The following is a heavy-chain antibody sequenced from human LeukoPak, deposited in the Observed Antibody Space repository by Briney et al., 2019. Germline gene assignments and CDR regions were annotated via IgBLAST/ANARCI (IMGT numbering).Heavy chain of an antibody. V-gene: IGHV3-48*01. Sequence: GGSLRLSCAASGFTFSYYSFNWVRQAPGKGLEWIAYISISNNSIYYAASVQRRFTISRDNAKNSLYLQMNSLRVEDTAVYYCARETIYSDKVIDPWGQGTPVTVSS. CDR3: ARETIYSDKVIDP. CDR2: ISISNNSI. D-gene: IGHD4-17*01. CDR1: GFTFSYYS. J-gene: IGHJ5*02.